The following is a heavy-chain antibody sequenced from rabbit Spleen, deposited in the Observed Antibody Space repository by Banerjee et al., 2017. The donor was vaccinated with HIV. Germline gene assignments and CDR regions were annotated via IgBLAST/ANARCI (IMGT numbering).Heavy chain of an antibody. CDR3: ARDTGTSFSTYGMDL. J-gene: IGHJ6*01. V-gene: IGHV1S45*01. D-gene: IGHD8-1*01. Sequence: QERLVESGGGLVKPEGSLKLSCTASGFSFSSGYDMCWVRQAPGKGLEWIACIYSGSSGSTYYASWAKGRFTISKTSSTTVTLQMTSLTAADTATYFCARDTGTSFSTYGMDLWGPGTLVTVS. CDR1: GFSFSSGYD. CDR2: IYSGSSGST.